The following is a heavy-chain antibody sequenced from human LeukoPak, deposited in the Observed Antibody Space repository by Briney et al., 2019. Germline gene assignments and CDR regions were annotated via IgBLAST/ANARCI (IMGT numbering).Heavy chain of an antibody. Sequence: GGSLRLSCTASGVTLSSYAMSWARQAPGKGLEWVSGISSSGSGGNTYYADSVKGRFTISRDNAKNSLYLQMNSLRAEDTALYYCAKDIGTDSIAAAGDYWGQGTLVTVSS. CDR2: ISSSGSGGNT. D-gene: IGHD6-13*01. CDR3: AKDIGTDSIAAAGDY. J-gene: IGHJ4*02. V-gene: IGHV3-23*01. CDR1: GVTLSSYA.